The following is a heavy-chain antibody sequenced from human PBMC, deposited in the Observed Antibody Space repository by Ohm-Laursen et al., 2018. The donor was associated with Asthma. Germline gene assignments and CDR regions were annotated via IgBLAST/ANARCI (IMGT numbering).Heavy chain of an antibody. D-gene: IGHD5-24*01. V-gene: IGHV4-61*03. CDR1: GGSVSSGSYY. Sequence: SETLSLTCTVSGGSVSSGSYYWIWIRQPPGRGPEFIGYVYHTGSTIYNPSLKGRVTISVDTSKNHFSLWLTSVTSADTAVYYCARGHGYNLYWGQGTLVTVSS. J-gene: IGHJ4*02. CDR3: ARGHGYNLY. CDR2: VYHTGST.